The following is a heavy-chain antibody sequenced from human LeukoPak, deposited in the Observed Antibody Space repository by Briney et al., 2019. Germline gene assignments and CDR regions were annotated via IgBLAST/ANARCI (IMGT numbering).Heavy chain of an antibody. CDR2: ISGSGGST. D-gene: IGHD3-10*01. J-gene: IGHJ4*02. CDR3: ATPRFRYYYGPFPFDY. Sequence: GGSLRLSCAASGFTFSSYAMSWVRQAPGKGLEWVSAISGSGGSTYYADSVKGRFTISRDNSKNTLYLQMNSLRAEDTVVYYCATPRFRYYYGPFPFDYWGQGTLVTVSS. CDR1: GFTFSSYA. V-gene: IGHV3-23*01.